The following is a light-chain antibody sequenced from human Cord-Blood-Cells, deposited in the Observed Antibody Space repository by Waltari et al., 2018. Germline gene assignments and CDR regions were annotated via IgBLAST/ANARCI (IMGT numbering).Light chain of an antibody. CDR2: WAS. V-gene: IGKV4-1*01. J-gene: IGKJ2*01. CDR1: QSVLYSSNNKNY. Sequence: EIVMTQSPDSLAVSLGERATINCKSSQSVLYSSNNKNYLAWYQQKPGQPPKLLIYWASTRESVVPDRFSGSGSGTDFTLTISSLQAEDVAVYYCQQYYSTPLYTFGQVTKLEIK. CDR3: QQYYSTPLYT.